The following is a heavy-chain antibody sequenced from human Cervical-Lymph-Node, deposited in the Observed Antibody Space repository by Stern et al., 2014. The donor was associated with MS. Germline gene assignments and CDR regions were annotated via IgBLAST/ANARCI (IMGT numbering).Heavy chain of an antibody. V-gene: IGHV1-58*01. J-gene: IGHJ3*02. Sequence: QLVQSGPEVKKPGTSVKVSCKASGFTFTSSAVQWVRQARGQRLEWIGWIGVGSGTTNYAQKFQERVTITRDMSTSTAYMELSSLRSEDTAVYYCAAEPMYYSDSVGAFDIWGQGTMVTVSS. D-gene: IGHD3-22*01. CDR1: GFTFTSSA. CDR3: AAEPMYYSDSVGAFDI. CDR2: IGVGSGTT.